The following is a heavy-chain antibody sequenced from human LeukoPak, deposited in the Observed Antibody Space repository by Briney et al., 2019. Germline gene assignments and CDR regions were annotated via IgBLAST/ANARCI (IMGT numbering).Heavy chain of an antibody. V-gene: IGHV3-30*04. Sequence: PGRSLRLSCAASGFILSSYDMHWVRQPPGKGLEWLAVISREGSIKYHADSVRGRFTISRDNSHNTLYLQMSSLRAEDTAVYYCARHFTTGSIDHWGQGNLVTVSS. CDR2: ISREGSIK. CDR1: GFILSSYD. J-gene: IGHJ4*02. CDR3: ARHFTTGSIDH. D-gene: IGHD3-9*01.